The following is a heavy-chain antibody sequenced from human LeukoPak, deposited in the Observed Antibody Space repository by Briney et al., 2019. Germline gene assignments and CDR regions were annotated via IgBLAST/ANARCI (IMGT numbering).Heavy chain of an antibody. Sequence: PGGSLRLSCAASGFTFDDYTMHWVRQAPGKGLEWVSLISWDGGSTYYADSVKGRFTISRDNAKNSLYLQMNSLRAEDTAVYYCARDTRRIVAAMPLDAFDIWGQGTMVTVSS. D-gene: IGHD2-2*01. J-gene: IGHJ3*02. CDR3: ARDTRRIVAAMPLDAFDI. CDR2: ISWDGGST. V-gene: IGHV3-43*01. CDR1: GFTFDDYT.